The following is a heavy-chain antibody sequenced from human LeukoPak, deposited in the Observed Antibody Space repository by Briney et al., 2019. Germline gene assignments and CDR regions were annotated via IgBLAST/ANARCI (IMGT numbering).Heavy chain of an antibody. D-gene: IGHD1-26*01. Sequence: TSETLSLTCAVSGGSISSGGYSWSWIRQPPGKGLEWIGYFYYSGSTYYNPSLKSRATISVDTSKIQFSLKLSSVTAADTAVYYCARVYLLYYMDVWGKGTTVTVSS. V-gene: IGHV4-30-4*07. CDR1: GGSISSGGYS. J-gene: IGHJ6*03. CDR2: FYYSGST. CDR3: ARVYLLYYMDV.